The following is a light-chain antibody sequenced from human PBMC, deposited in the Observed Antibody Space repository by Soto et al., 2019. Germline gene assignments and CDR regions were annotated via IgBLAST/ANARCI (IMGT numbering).Light chain of an antibody. J-gene: IGKJ1*01. CDR3: QQYNNWPRT. Sequence: EIVLTQSPATLSLSPGERXTXXXXAKRSGSSYLAWYQQKPGQAPRLLIYGASTRATGLPARFSGSGSGTEFTLTISSLQSEDFAVYYCQQYNNWPRTFGQGTKVEI. CDR1: RSGSSY. CDR2: GAS. V-gene: IGKV3-15*01.